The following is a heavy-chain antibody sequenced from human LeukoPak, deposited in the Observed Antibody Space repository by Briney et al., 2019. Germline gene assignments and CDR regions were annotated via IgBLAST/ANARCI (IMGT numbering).Heavy chain of an antibody. D-gene: IGHD6-19*01. Sequence: PGGSLRLSCAASGFTFSSYAMHWVRQAPGKGLEWVAVISYDGSNKYYADSVKGRFTISRDNSKNTLCLQMNSLRAEDTAVYYCAKDIAVAVGPVDYWGQGTLVTVSS. CDR3: AKDIAVAVGPVDY. V-gene: IGHV3-30-3*01. CDR2: ISYDGSNK. CDR1: GFTFSSYA. J-gene: IGHJ4*02.